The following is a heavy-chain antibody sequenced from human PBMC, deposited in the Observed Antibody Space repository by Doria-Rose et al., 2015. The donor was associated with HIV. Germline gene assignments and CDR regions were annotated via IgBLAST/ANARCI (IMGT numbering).Heavy chain of an antibody. CDR1: GVSLSSPGMG. Sequence: QESGPVLVKPTETLTLTCTVSGVSLSSPGMGASWIRQPPGKALEWLANIFTDDDRSYKTSLSSRLTISSGTSKSQLVLTMTDMHRVDTATYYCARIKSSRWYHKYYIDFWGQGTLVIVSA. CDR3: ARIKSSRWYHKYYIDF. J-gene: IGHJ4*02. CDR2: IFTDDDR. D-gene: IGHD6-13*01. V-gene: IGHV2-26*01.